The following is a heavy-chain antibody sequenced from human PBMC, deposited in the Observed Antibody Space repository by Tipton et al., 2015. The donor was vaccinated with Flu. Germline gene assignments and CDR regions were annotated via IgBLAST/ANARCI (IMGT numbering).Heavy chain of an antibody. Sequence: LSLTCTVSGGSISSGGYYWSWIRQHPGKGLEWIGYIYYSGSTYYNPSLKSRVTISVDTSKNQFSLKLSSVTAADTAVYYCAREGDYYDSSGPISLFYYWGQGTLVTVSS. CDR1: GGSISSGGYY. J-gene: IGHJ4*02. D-gene: IGHD3-22*01. V-gene: IGHV4-31*03. CDR2: IYYSGST. CDR3: AREGDYYDSSGPISLFYY.